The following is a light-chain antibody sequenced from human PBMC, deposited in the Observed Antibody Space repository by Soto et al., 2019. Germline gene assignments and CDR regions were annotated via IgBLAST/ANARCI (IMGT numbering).Light chain of an antibody. Sequence: NHITQSPPTLSGSVGARVTIICRASQTISSWLAWYQQKPGKAPKLLIYKASTLKSGVPSRFSGNGSGTEFTLTISSLQPDDFATYYCQHYNSYSEAFGQGTKVDI. CDR1: QTISSW. V-gene: IGKV1-5*03. J-gene: IGKJ1*01. CDR3: QHYNSYSEA. CDR2: KAS.